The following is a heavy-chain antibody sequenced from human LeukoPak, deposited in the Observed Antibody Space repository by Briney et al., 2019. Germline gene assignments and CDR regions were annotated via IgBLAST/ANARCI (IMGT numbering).Heavy chain of an antibody. D-gene: IGHD5-18*01. CDR2: IKQDGSEK. CDR3: AKEGSAGYSGRFDP. J-gene: IGHJ5*02. CDR1: GFTFNNYA. V-gene: IGHV3-7*03. Sequence: GGSLRLSCAASGFTFNNYAMTWVRQAPGKGLEWVANIKQDGSEKYYVDSVKGRFTISRDNAKNSLYLQMNSLRAEDTAVYYCAKEGSAGYSGRFDPWGQGTLVTVSS.